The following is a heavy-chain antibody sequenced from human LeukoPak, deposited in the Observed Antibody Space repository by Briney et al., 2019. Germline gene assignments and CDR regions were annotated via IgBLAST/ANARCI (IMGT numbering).Heavy chain of an antibody. CDR1: GGSFSDYY. J-gene: IGHJ5*02. CDR3: ARNHYDVWSGYPYNWLDP. CDR2: IYYSGST. V-gene: IGHV4-31*11. Sequence: PSETLTLTCAVYGGSFSDYYWSWIRQHPGKGLEWIGYIYYSGSTYYNPSLKSRVSISLDTSKNQFSLKLSSVTAADTAVYYCARNHYDVWSGYPYNWLDPWGQGTQVTVSS. D-gene: IGHD3-3*01.